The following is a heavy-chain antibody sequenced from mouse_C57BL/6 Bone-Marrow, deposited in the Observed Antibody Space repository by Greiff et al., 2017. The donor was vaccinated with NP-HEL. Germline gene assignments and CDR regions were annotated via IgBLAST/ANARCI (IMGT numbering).Heavy chain of an antibody. D-gene: IGHD2-5*01. J-gene: IGHJ1*03. CDR1: GYTFTDYN. CDR2: INPNNGGT. Sequence: EVKLMESGPELVKPGASVKIPCKASGYTFTDYNMDWVKQSHGKSLEWIGDINPNNGGTIYNQKFKGKATLTVYKSSSTAYMELRSLTSEDTAVYYCARDLYYSNYDWYFDVWGTGTTVTVSS. V-gene: IGHV1-18*01. CDR3: ARDLYYSNYDWYFDV.